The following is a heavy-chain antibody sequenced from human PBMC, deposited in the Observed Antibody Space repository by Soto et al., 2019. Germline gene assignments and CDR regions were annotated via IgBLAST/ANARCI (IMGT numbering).Heavy chain of an antibody. CDR3: ARPPGYISDWYYFDL. D-gene: IGHD3-9*01. CDR2: ISPKSAGT. CDR1: GYSFIDYY. Sequence: QVQLVQSGAEVKKPGASVKVSCEASGYSFIDYYIHWVRQAPGQGFEWMGRISPKSAGTDYAKKFEDRVTLTWDTSFNTAYMELSSLKSDDTAVYYCARPPGYISDWYYFDLWGQGTRVTVSS. J-gene: IGHJ4*02. V-gene: IGHV1-2*02.